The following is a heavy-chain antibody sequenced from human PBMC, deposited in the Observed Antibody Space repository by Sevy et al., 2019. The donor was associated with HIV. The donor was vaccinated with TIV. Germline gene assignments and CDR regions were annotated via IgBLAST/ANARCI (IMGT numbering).Heavy chain of an antibody. J-gene: IGHJ6*02. CDR2: ISYDGSNK. Sequence: GGSLRLSCAASGFTFSSYGMHWVRQAPGKGLEWVAVISYDGSNKYYADSVKGRFTISRDNSKNTLYLQMNSLRAEDTAVYYCAKDRRGYSYGRTKEPKQHYYYYYGMDVWGQGTTVTVSS. CDR1: GFTFSSYG. CDR3: AKDRRGYSYGRTKEPKQHYYYYYGMDV. V-gene: IGHV3-30*18. D-gene: IGHD5-18*01.